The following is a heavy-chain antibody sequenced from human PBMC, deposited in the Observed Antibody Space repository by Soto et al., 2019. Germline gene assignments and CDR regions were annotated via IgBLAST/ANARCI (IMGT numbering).Heavy chain of an antibody. Sequence: EVQLVESGGGLVKPGGSLRLSCAASGFTFSNAWMSWVRQAPGKGLEWVGRIKNKTDGGTTDYAAPVKGRFTISRDDSKNTLYLQMNSLKTEDTAVYYCTTGDDYGDSTEYYFDYWGQGTLVTVSS. V-gene: IGHV3-15*01. CDR3: TTGDDYGDSTEYYFDY. CDR1: GFTFSNAW. J-gene: IGHJ4*02. CDR2: IKNKTDGGTT. D-gene: IGHD4-17*01.